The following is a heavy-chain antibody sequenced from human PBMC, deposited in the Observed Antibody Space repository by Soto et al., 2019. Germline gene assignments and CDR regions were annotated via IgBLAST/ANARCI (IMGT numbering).Heavy chain of an antibody. J-gene: IGHJ4*02. D-gene: IGHD5-18*01. Sequence: EASVKVSCKASGGTFSSYAISWVRQAPGQGLEWMGGIIPIFGTANYAQKFQGRVTTTADESTSTAHMELSSLRSEDTAVYYCASRGYRYGYPDRFDYWGQGTLVTVSS. V-gene: IGHV1-69*13. CDR1: GGTFSSYA. CDR2: IIPIFGTA. CDR3: ASRGYRYGYPDRFDY.